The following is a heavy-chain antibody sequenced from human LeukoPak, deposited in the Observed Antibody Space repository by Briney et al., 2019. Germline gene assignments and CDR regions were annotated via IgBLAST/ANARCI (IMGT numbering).Heavy chain of an antibody. Sequence: AATLSLTCTVSGGSVSSGSYYWSWIRQPPGKGLKWLAYIYYCGIPHYNPSLKRHVTLQVDPSRHQLSLKLSSVTARDMALCYCSRIASGYDVFDIWGQGTMVTVPS. J-gene: IGHJ3*02. V-gene: IGHV4-61*01. CDR1: GGSVSSGSYY. CDR2: IYYCGIP. D-gene: IGHD3-3*01. CDR3: SRIASGYDVFDI.